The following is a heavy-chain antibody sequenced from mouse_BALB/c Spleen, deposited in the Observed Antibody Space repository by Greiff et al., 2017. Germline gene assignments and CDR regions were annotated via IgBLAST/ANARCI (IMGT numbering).Heavy chain of an antibody. V-gene: IGHV14-3*02. Sequence: EVKLQESGAELVKPGASVKLSCTASGFNIKDTYMHWVKQRPEQGLEWIGRIDPANGNTKYDPKFQGKATITADTSSNTAYLQLSSLTSEDTAVYYCARSGVYYDYDDLFAYWGQGTLVTVSA. J-gene: IGHJ3*01. CDR2: IDPANGNT. CDR3: ARSGVYYDYDDLFAY. D-gene: IGHD2-4*01. CDR1: GFNIKDTY.